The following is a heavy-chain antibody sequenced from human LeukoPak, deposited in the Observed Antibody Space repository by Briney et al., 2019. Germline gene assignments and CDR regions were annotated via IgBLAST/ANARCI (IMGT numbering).Heavy chain of an antibody. D-gene: IGHD6-19*01. CDR2: INPGTGST. Sequence: GASVKVSCKASGYTFTGYYMHWVRQAPGQGLGWMGLINPGTGSTNYAQRLQDRVTMTREKSTSTVYMELSSLRSEDTAVYYCARVNGGWYYFDYWGQGTLVTVSS. J-gene: IGHJ4*02. CDR1: GYTFTGYY. CDR3: ARVNGGWYYFDY. V-gene: IGHV1-46*01.